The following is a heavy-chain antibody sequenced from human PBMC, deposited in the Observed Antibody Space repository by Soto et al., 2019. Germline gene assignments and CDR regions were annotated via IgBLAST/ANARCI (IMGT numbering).Heavy chain of an antibody. CDR2: ISGSGGST. CDR3: AKDWEGATTSYGMDV. Sequence: GSLRLSCAASGFTFSSYAMSWVRQAPGKGLEWVSAISGSGGSTYYADSVKGRFTISRENSKNTLYLQMNSLRAEDTAVYYCAKDWEGATTSYGMDVCGQGTTVTV. V-gene: IGHV3-23*01. J-gene: IGHJ6*02. CDR1: GFTFSSYA. D-gene: IGHD1-26*01.